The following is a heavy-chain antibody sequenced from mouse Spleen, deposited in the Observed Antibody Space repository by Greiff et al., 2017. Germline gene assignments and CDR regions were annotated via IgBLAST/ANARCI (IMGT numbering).Heavy chain of an antibody. CDR1: GFTFSDYY. D-gene: IGHD4-1*01. CDR2: INYDGSST. V-gene: IGHV5-16*01. CDR3: ARGLGVYAMDY. Sequence: VQLKESEGGLVQPGSSMKLSCTASGFTFSDYYMAWVRQVPEKGLEWVANINYDGSSTYYLDSLKSRFIISRDNAKNILYLQMSSLKSEDTATYYCARGLGVYAMDYWGQGTSVTVSS. J-gene: IGHJ4*01.